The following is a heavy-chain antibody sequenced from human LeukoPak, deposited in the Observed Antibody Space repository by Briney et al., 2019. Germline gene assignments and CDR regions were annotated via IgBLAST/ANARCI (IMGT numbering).Heavy chain of an antibody. CDR1: GGTFSSYA. CDR2: IIPIFGTA. V-gene: IGHV1-69*05. D-gene: IGHD3-22*01. CDR3: ARDNRAYYYDSSGYSRHDAFDI. J-gene: IGHJ3*02. Sequence: SVKVSCKASGGTFSSYAISWVRQAPGQGLEWMGGIIPIFGTANYAQKFQGRVTITTDESTSTAYVELSSLRSEDTAVYYRARDNRAYYYDSSGYSRHDAFDIWGQGTMVTVSS.